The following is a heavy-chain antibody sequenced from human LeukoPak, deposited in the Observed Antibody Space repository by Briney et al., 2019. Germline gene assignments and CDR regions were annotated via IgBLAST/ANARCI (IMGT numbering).Heavy chain of an antibody. J-gene: IGHJ4*02. CDR3: ARVNSALVVSSEGSWAGSLGFDH. CDR2: IIGSSRYI. Sequence: GGSLRLSCAASGIPFSNYTLTWVRQAPGKGLVWVSSIIGSSRYIHYSDSVRGRFSISRDNAKHSAYLQMDSLTADNTAVYYCARVNSALVVSSEGSWAGSLGFDHWGQGILVIVSS. D-gene: IGHD3-22*01. CDR1: GIPFSNYT. V-gene: IGHV3-21*06.